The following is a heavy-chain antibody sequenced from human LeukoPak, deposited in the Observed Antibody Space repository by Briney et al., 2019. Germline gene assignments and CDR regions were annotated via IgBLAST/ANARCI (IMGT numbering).Heavy chain of an antibody. V-gene: IGHV3-33*01. J-gene: IGHJ6*02. Sequence: GRSLRLSCAASGFTFSSYGMHWVRQAPGKGLEWVAVIWYDGSNKYYADSVKGRFTISRDNSKNTLYLQMNSLRAEDTAVYYCARRARGITKGYGMDVWGQGTTVTVSS. CDR2: IWYDGSNK. CDR1: GFTFSSYG. CDR3: ARRARGITKGYGMDV. D-gene: IGHD1-14*01.